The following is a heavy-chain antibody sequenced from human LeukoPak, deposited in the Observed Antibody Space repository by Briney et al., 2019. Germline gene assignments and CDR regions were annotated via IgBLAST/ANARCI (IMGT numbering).Heavy chain of an antibody. CDR1: GGSISSSNW. J-gene: IGHJ4*02. V-gene: IGHV4-4*02. CDR2: IYHSGST. D-gene: IGHD4-11*01. CDR3: ARAEPGDDYSFDY. Sequence: NPSGTLSLTCAVSGGSISSSNWWSWVRQPPGKGLEWIGEIYHSGSTNYNPSLKSRVTISVDKSKNQFSLKLSSVTAADTAVYYCARAEPGDDYSFDYWGQGTLVTVSS.